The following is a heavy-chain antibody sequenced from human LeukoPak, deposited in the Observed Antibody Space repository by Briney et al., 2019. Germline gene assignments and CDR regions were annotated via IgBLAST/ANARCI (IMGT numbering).Heavy chain of an antibody. D-gene: IGHD3-22*01. CDR2: ICGSGGGP. V-gene: IGHV3-23*01. CDR3: SNCPSSSAYIYGIDH. CDR1: GFTFNSYA. J-gene: IGHJ5*02. Sequence: GGSLRLSCAASGFTFNSYAMNWVRQAPGKGLEWVSGICGSGGGPYYADSVKGRFTISRDTSKNTLSLQMNSLRAEDTAVSYWSNCPSSSAYIYGIDHWGQGTQVTVSS.